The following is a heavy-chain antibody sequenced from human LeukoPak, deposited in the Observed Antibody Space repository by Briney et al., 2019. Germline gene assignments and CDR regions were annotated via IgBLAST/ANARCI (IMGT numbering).Heavy chain of an antibody. Sequence: GGSLRLSCAASGFTFSNAWMRWVRQAPGKGLEWVGRIKSKTDGGTTDYAAPVKGRFTISRADSKNTPYLQMNSLKTEDTAVYYCTSDPDYDMLNWFDPWGQGTLVTVSS. CDR1: GFTFSNAW. CDR2: IKSKTDGGTT. J-gene: IGHJ5*02. D-gene: IGHD3-9*01. V-gene: IGHV3-15*01. CDR3: TSDPDYDMLNWFDP.